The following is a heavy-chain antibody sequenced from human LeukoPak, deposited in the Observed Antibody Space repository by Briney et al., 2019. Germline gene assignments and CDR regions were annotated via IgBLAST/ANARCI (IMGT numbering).Heavy chain of an antibody. Sequence: PSETLSLTCTVSGGSISSYYWSWIRHPPGKGLEWIGYIYYIGSTNYNPSLKSRVTISVDTSKNQFSLKLSSVTAADTAVYYCARGRIGWFDPWGQGTLVTVSS. CDR2: IYYIGST. CDR3: ARGRIGWFDP. D-gene: IGHD3-10*01. V-gene: IGHV4-59*01. J-gene: IGHJ5*02. CDR1: GGSISSYY.